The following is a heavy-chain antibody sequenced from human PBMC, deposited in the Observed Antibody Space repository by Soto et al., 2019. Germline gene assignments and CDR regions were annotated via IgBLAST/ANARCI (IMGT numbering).Heavy chain of an antibody. Sequence: ASVKVSCKASGYTFTSYYMLWVLHAPGQGLEWMGIINPSDGSTSYAQKLQGRVTMTRDTSTSTVYMELRRLRSEDTAVYYCARDTSIVGATSNVDSWGQGTMVTVYS. J-gene: IGHJ4*02. CDR1: GYTFTSYY. CDR3: ARDTSIVGATSNVDS. CDR2: INPSDGST. V-gene: IGHV1-46*01. D-gene: IGHD1-26*01.